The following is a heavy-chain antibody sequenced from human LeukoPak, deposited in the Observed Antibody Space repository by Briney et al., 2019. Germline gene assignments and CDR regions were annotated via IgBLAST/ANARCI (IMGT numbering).Heavy chain of an antibody. Sequence: ASVKVSCKASGYTFTSYDINWVRQATGQGLEWMGWMNPNSGNTGYAQKFQGRVTMTRNTSISTAYMKLSSLRSEDTAVYYCARASSTRSWFDPWGQGTLVTVSS. J-gene: IGHJ5*02. CDR1: GYTFTSYD. CDR2: MNPNSGNT. D-gene: IGHD2-2*01. CDR3: ARASSTRSWFDP. V-gene: IGHV1-8*01.